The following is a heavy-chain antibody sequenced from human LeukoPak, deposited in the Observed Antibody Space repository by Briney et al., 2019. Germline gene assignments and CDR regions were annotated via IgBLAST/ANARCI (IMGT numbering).Heavy chain of an antibody. J-gene: IGHJ6*03. D-gene: IGHD6-13*01. CDR3: ARGVAAAGRYYYYYYMDV. CDR1: GGSISSTRYY. V-gene: IGHV4-39*07. Sequence: SETLSLTCTVSGGSISSTRYYWGWIRQPPGKGLEWIGRIYYSGLTYYKPSLKSRVTMSVDRSKNQFSLKLSSVTAADTAVYYCARGVAAAGRYYYYYYMDVWGKGITVTVSS. CDR2: IYYSGLT.